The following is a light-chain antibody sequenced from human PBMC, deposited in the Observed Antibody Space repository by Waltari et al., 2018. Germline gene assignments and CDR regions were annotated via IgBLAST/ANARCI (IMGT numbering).Light chain of an antibody. CDR3: GSYSGTTTYV. CDR1: GRAVGGYNY. Sequence: QSALAQPASVSGSPGQSVTISCTGTGRAVGGYNYVPWYQQHPGKVPKVIIYDVNVRPSGISSRFSGSKSGNTASLTISGLQAEDEADYYCGSYSGTTTYVFGTGTYVTVL. V-gene: IGLV2-14*03. CDR2: DVN. J-gene: IGLJ1*01.